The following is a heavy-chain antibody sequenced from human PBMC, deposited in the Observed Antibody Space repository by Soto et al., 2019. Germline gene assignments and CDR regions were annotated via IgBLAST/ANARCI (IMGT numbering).Heavy chain of an antibody. D-gene: IGHD3-16*01. J-gene: IGHJ6*02. CDR2: IYYSGNT. V-gene: IGHV4-59*12. CDR1: GGSISSYY. CDR3: ARDRLFGVYYYYGMDV. Sequence: TCTVSGGSISSYYWSWIRQPPGKGLEWIGYIYYSGNTNYNPSLKSRVTISVDTSNNQFSLKLSSVTAADTAVYYCARDRLFGVYYYYGMDVWGQGTMVTVSS.